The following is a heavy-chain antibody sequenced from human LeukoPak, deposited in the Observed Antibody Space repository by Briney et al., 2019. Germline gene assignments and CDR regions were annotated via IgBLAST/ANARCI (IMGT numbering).Heavy chain of an antibody. CDR1: GFTFGDYA. Sequence: GGSLRLSCTASGFTFGDYAMSWFRQAPGKGLEWVGFIRSKAYGGTTEYAASVRGRFTISRDDSKSIAYLQMNSLKTEDTAVYYCTRLEASRDGYNKDYFDYWGQGTLVTVSS. J-gene: IGHJ4*02. CDR3: TRLEASRDGYNKDYFDY. CDR2: IRSKAYGGTT. V-gene: IGHV3-49*03. D-gene: IGHD5-24*01.